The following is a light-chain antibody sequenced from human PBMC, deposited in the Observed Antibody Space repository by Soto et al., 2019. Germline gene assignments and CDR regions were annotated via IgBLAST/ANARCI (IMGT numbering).Light chain of an antibody. CDR2: AAS. J-gene: IGKJ4*01. CDR3: LQDYNYPRT. CDR1: QGIRND. Sequence: AIQMTQSPSSLSASVGDRVTITCRASQGIRNDLGWYQQKPGKAPKLLIYAASSLQSGVPSRFSGSGSCTDFTLAISSLQPEDFATYYCLQDYNYPRTFGGGTKVEIK. V-gene: IGKV1-6*01.